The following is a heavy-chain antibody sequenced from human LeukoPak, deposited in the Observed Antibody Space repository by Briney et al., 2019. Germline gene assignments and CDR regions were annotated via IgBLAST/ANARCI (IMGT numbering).Heavy chain of an antibody. CDR2: IYYSGST. CDR1: GGSISSYY. Sequence: PSETLSLTCTVSGGSISSYYWSWIRQPPGQGLEWVGYIYYSGSTNYNPSLKSRVTISVDTSKNQFSLKLSSVTAADTAVYYCARRGYSALFDYWGQGTLVTVSS. D-gene: IGHD5-18*01. CDR3: ARRGYSALFDY. V-gene: IGHV4-59*08. J-gene: IGHJ4*02.